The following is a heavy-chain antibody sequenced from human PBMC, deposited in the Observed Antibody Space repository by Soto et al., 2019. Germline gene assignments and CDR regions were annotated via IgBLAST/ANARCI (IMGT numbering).Heavy chain of an antibody. Sequence: ESGGGVVQPGRSLRLSCASSGFTFSSYGMHWVRQAPGKGLEWVAVIWYDGSNKYYADSVKGRFTISRDNSKNTLYLQMNSLRAEDTAVYYCARDFEGLQLLVRGAFDIWGQGTMVTVSS. CDR2: IWYDGSNK. J-gene: IGHJ3*02. CDR3: ARDFEGLQLLVRGAFDI. D-gene: IGHD6-19*01. CDR1: GFTFSSYG. V-gene: IGHV3-33*01.